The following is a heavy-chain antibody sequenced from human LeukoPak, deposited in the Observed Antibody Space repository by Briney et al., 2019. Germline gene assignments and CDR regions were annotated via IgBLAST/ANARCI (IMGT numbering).Heavy chain of an antibody. V-gene: IGHV3-48*01. J-gene: IGHJ1*01. CDR1: GFTFSSYS. CDR3: ANTVTTTGGF. D-gene: IGHD4-11*01. CDR2: ISSSSSTI. Sequence: GGSLRLSCAASGFTFSSYSMTWVRQAPGKGLEWVSYISSSSSTIYYADSVKGRFTISRDNAKNSLYLQMNSLRVEDTATYYCANTVTTTGGFWGQGTLVTVSS.